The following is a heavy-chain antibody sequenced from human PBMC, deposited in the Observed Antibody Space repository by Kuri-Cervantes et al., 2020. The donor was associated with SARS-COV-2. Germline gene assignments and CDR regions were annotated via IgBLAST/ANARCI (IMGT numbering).Heavy chain of an antibody. J-gene: IGHJ3*01. V-gene: IGHV3-15*01. CDR2: IKSRADGGTR. D-gene: IGHD6-19*01. Sequence: GGSLRLACAASGFTLTDYWMSWVRQAQGKGLEWIGRIKSRADGGTRDYVAPVKGRFTLSEDDSTNTLYLQMNSLKTEDTAVYYCTTCSVRGQWLEPRRHDGFDLWGQGTMVTVSS. CDR1: GFTLTDYW. CDR3: TTCSVRGQWLEPRRHDGFDL.